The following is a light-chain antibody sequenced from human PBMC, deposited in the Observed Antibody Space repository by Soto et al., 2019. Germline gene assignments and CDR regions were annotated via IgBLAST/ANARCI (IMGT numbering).Light chain of an antibody. CDR1: QDISNY. CDR2: DAS. CDR3: QYSRHLPL. J-gene: IGKJ3*01. V-gene: IGKV1-33*01. Sequence: DIQMTQSPSSLSASVRDRVTITCQASQDISNYLNWYQHKPGKAPKLLICDASNLEPGVPSRFSGSGSGTHFSFTISGLQPDDVATYYCQYSRHLPLFGPGTKVDMK.